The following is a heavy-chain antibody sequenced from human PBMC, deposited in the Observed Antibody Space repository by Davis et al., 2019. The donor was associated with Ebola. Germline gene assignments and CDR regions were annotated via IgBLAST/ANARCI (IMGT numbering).Heavy chain of an antibody. J-gene: IGHJ4*02. CDR1: GFTLRSNY. D-gene: IGHD5-12*01. CDR2: IYSGGST. CDR3: ARDPPQSGGYM. Sequence: GESLKISCAASGFTLRSNYMSWVRQAPGKGLEWVSVIYSGGSTYYADSVKGRFTISRHNSENTVFLQMNSLRPDDTAVYYCARDPPQSGGYMWGQGTLVTVSS. V-gene: IGHV3-53*04.